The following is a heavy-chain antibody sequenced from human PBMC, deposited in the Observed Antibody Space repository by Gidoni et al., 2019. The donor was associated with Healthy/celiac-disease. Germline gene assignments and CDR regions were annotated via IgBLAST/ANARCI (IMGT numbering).Heavy chain of an antibody. CDR1: GGSFSGYY. D-gene: IGHD3-10*01. V-gene: IGHV4-34*01. CDR2: INHSGST. J-gene: IGHJ4*02. Sequence: QVQLQQWGAGLLKPSETLSLTCAVYGGSFSGYYWSWIRQPPGKGLEWIGEINHSGSTNYNPSLKSRVTISVDTSKNQFSLKLSSVTAADTAVYYCARGATMVRGAERYWGQGTLVTVSS. CDR3: ARGATMVRGAERY.